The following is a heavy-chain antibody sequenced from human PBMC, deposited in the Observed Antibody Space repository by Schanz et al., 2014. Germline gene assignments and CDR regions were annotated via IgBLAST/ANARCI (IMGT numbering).Heavy chain of an antibody. CDR2: ISSGGSYA. CDR3: ASPSGYSDYGTYFDF. CDR1: GFTFRDYY. Sequence: QVQLVESGGGLVKPGGSLRLSCAASGFTFRDYYMSWIRQAPGKGLEWVSDISSGGSYANYADSVEGRFTISRDNSRNTLYLQMNSLRTEDTAVYYCASPSGYSDYGTYFDFWGQGTLVTVSS. V-gene: IGHV3-11*06. D-gene: IGHD5-12*01. J-gene: IGHJ4*02.